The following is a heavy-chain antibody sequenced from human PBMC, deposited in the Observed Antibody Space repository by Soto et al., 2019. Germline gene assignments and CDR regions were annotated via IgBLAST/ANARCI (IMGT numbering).Heavy chain of an antibody. CDR1: GGSISSSNW. V-gene: IGHV4-4*02. J-gene: IGHJ4*02. CDR2: IYHSGST. D-gene: IGHD4-17*01. Sequence: SETLSLTCAVSGGSISSSNWWSWVRQPPGKGLEWIGEIYHSGSTNYNPSLKSRVTISVDKSKNQFSLKLSSVTAADTAVYYCARDYGGTPGLFDYWGQGTLVTVSS. CDR3: ARDYGGTPGLFDY.